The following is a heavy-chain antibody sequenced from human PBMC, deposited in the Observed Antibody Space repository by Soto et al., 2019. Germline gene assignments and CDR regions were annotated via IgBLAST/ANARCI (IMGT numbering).Heavy chain of an antibody. Sequence: GGSLRLSCAASGFTFSSYSMNWVRQAPGKGLEWVSSISSSSSYIYYADSVKGRFTISRDKAKNSLYLQMNSLRAEDTAVYYCARAVREYDFWSGYYGEFDYWGQGTLVTVSS. D-gene: IGHD3-3*01. CDR1: GFTFSSYS. V-gene: IGHV3-21*01. CDR3: ARAVREYDFWSGYYGEFDY. CDR2: ISSSSSYI. J-gene: IGHJ4*02.